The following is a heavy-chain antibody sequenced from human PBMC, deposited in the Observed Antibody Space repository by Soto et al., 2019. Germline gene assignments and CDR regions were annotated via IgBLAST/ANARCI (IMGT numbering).Heavy chain of an antibody. CDR3: ARFLGYCISTSCYAYNWFDP. D-gene: IGHD2-2*01. J-gene: IGHJ5*02. CDR2: IYYSGST. Sequence: SDTLSLTSTVSGGSISISSYYWRWIPQPPGKGLEWIGSIYYSGSTYYNPSLKSRVTISVDTSKNQFSLKLSSVTAADTAVYYCARFLGYCISTSCYAYNWFDPWGQGTLVTVS. V-gene: IGHV4-39*01. CDR1: GGSISISSYY.